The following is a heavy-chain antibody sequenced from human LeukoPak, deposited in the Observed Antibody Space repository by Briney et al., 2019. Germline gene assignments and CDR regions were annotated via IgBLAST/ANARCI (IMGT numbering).Heavy chain of an antibody. J-gene: IGHJ4*02. Sequence: GGSLRLSCAASGFTIGSYSMNWVRQAPGKGLEWVSYISSSGSTIDYADSVKGRFTISRDNAKNSLFLQMNNLRAEDTAVYYCSRLRGYSYGYADYWGQGTLVTVSS. CDR2: ISSSGSTI. D-gene: IGHD5-18*01. CDR1: GFTIGSYS. V-gene: IGHV3-48*04. CDR3: SRLRGYSYGYADY.